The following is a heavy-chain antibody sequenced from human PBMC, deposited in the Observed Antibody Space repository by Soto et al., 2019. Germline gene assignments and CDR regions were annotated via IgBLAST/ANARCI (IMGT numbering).Heavy chain of an antibody. CDR1: GGSIRGSNSF. J-gene: IGHJ6*03. V-gene: IGHV4-39*01. D-gene: IGHD2-21*02. CDR2: IFYSGKT. Sequence: SETLSLTCTVSGGSIRGSNSFWDWIRQSPGKQLEWIGNIFYSGKTYYNPSLKSRVTISVDTAKNQFSLKLSSVTAADTAVYYCSRVTHTYGDYYYTDVWGKGTTVTVSS. CDR3: SRVTHTYGDYYYTDV.